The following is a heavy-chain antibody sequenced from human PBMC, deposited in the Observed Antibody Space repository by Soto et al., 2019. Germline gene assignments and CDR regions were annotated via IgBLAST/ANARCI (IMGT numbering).Heavy chain of an antibody. CDR2: IGGSSDST. CDR3: AKRDSTGYYYFNY. D-gene: IGHD3-22*01. Sequence: LRLSCAASGFTFRSYAMSWVRQPPGKGLEWVSGIGGSSDSTFYAHSVKGRFTISRDNSKDTLYLQMNSLRAEDTAVYYCAKRDSTGYYYFNYWGQGTLVTVSS. V-gene: IGHV3-23*01. CDR1: GFTFRSYA. J-gene: IGHJ4*02.